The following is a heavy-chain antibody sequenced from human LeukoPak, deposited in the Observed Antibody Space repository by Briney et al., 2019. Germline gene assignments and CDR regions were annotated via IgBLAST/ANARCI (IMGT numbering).Heavy chain of an antibody. V-gene: IGHV3-21*01. CDR2: ISSRSSYI. J-gene: IGHJ6*03. D-gene: IGHD2-2*01. CDR1: GFTFSSYS. Sequence: GGSLRLSCAASGFTFSSYSMNWVRQAPGKGLEWVSSISSRSSYIYYADSVKGRFTISRDNDKNSLFLQMNSLRAEDTAVCYCARDVEVPAASRDYYYMDVWGKGTTVTVSS. CDR3: ARDVEVPAASRDYYYMDV.